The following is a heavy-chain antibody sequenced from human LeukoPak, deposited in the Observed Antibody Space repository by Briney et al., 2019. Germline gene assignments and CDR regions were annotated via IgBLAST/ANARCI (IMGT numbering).Heavy chain of an antibody. V-gene: IGHV3-23*01. J-gene: IGHJ4*02. Sequence: GGSLRLSCGASGLTVSSDGMSWVRQAPGKGLEWVSTIIGSAVNTYYADSVKGRFTISRDDSKNTVYLQMNSLRAEDTAVYSCAKYTSGTSYRGLDQWGQGTLVTVSS. CDR2: IIGSAVNT. D-gene: IGHD3-10*01. CDR3: AKYTSGTSYRGLDQ. CDR1: GLTVSSDG.